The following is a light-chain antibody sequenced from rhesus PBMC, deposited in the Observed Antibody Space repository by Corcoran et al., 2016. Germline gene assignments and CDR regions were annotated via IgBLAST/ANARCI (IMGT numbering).Light chain of an antibody. V-gene: IGKV3-10*01. Sequence: PATLSLSPGERATLSCRASQSVSSYLAWYQQKPRQTPRLLIYGASSRATGIPDRFSGSGSGTDFTLTISSREPEDVGVYHCYQHSSGYSFGQGTKVEIK. CDR3: YQHSSGYS. CDR1: QSVSSY. CDR2: GAS. J-gene: IGKJ2*01.